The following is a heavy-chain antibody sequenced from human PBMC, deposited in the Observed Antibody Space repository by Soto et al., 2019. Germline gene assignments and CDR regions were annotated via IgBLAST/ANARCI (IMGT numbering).Heavy chain of an antibody. J-gene: IGHJ5*02. CDR3: ARDRRVKSPHSSGWTGAVVGWFDP. CDR1: GYTFTSYA. Sequence: ASVKVSCKASGYTFTSYAMHWVRQAPGQRLEWMGWINAGNGNTKYSQKFQGRVTITRDTSASTAYMELSSLRSEDTAVYYCARDRRVKSPHSSGWTGAVVGWFDPWGQGTLVTVSS. CDR2: INAGNGNT. D-gene: IGHD6-25*01. V-gene: IGHV1-3*01.